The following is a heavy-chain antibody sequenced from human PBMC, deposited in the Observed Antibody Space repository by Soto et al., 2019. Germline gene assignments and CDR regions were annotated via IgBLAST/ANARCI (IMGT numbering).Heavy chain of an antibody. J-gene: IGHJ5*02. D-gene: IGHD1-7*01. CDR1: GGSVRGGNYY. Sequence: QVQLQESGPGLVKPSETLSLTCSVSGGSVRGGNYYWTWIRQPPGKGPEWIGYIYYGGSTNYNPSLKSRVTISVDTSKNQFSLRLSSVTAGDTAVYYCARSAGELVNWFDPWGQGTLVTVSS. V-gene: IGHV4-61*01. CDR2: IYYGGST. CDR3: ARSAGELVNWFDP.